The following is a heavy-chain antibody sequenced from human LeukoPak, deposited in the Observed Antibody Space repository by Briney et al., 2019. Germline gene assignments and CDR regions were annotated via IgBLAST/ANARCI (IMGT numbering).Heavy chain of an antibody. V-gene: IGHV4-61*02. J-gene: IGHJ5*02. CDR2: IYTRGNT. CDR3: AREGSYDSNGYYLPFLFDP. D-gene: IGHD3-22*01. CDR1: GDSISSWDYY. Sequence: PSETLSLTCTVSGDSISSWDYYWSWIRQPAGKGLECIGRIYTRGNTNYNPSLKSRVTISVDTSKNHFSLKLSSVPAADTAVYYCAREGSYDSNGYYLPFLFDPWGQGTLVTVSS.